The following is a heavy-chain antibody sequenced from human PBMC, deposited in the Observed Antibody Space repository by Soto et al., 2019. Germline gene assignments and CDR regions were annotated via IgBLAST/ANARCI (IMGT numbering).Heavy chain of an antibody. CDR3: AALTGATFH. V-gene: IGHV5-51*01. Sequence: GESLKISCKASGYSFNSYWIGWVRQMPGKGLEWMGIVHPGNSDIRYSPSFQGQVTVSVDRSIGTAYLQWSSLKASDTAMYHCAALTGATFHWGQGTLVTVSS. J-gene: IGHJ4*02. CDR2: VHPGNSDI. CDR1: GYSFNSYW. D-gene: IGHD1-20*01.